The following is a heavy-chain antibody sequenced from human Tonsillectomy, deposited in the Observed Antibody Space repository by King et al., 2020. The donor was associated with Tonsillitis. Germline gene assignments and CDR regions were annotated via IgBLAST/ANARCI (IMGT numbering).Heavy chain of an antibody. Sequence: QLVQSGAEVKKPGASVKVSCKASGYTFTSYYMHWVRQAPGQGLEWMGIINPSGGSTSYAQKFQGRVTMTRDTSTSTVYMELSSLRSEDTAVYYCAREPRRPVNSGSYYDAVYGMDVWGQGTTVTVSS. J-gene: IGHJ6*02. V-gene: IGHV1-46*01. CDR2: INPSGGST. CDR3: AREPRRPVNSGSYYDAVYGMDV. D-gene: IGHD1-26*01. CDR1: GYTFTSYY.